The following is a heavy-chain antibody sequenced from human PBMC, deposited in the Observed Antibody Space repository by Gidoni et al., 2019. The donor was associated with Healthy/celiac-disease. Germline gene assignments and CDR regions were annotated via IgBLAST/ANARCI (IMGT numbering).Heavy chain of an antibody. V-gene: IGHV4-61*01. CDR2: IYYSGST. Sequence: QVQLQESGPGLVKPSETLSLTCTVSGGSGSSGSYYWSWIRQPPGKGLEWIGYIYYSGSTNYNPSLKSRVTISVDTSKNQFSLKLSSVTAADTAVYYCAMAPDSYYYDSSGYYFYYFDYWGQGTLVTVSS. CDR1: GGSGSSGSYY. D-gene: IGHD3-22*01. J-gene: IGHJ4*02. CDR3: AMAPDSYYYDSSGYYFYYFDY.